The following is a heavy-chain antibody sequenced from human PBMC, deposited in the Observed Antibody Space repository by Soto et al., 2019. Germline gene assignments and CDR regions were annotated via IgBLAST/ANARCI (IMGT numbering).Heavy chain of an antibody. D-gene: IGHD3-10*01. CDR1: GYSFTSHG. J-gene: IGHJ6*03. Sequence: QVQLVQSGAEVKKPGASVKVSCKASGYSFTSHGISWVRQAPGQGLEWMAWISASNGDTNYAQKFQGRVTVTTDTSTSTGYMELRSLRSEDTAVYYCARMVRGSNIDYYLSMDVWGKGTTVTVSS. CDR2: ISASNGDT. CDR3: ARMVRGSNIDYYLSMDV. V-gene: IGHV1-18*01.